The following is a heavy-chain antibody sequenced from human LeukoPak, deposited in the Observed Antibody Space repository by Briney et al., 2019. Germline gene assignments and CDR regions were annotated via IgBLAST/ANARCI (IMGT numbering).Heavy chain of an antibody. D-gene: IGHD5-24*01. CDR2: ISSHNGNT. CDR1: GYTFTGYY. J-gene: IGHJ5*02. Sequence: ASVKVSCKASGYTFTGYYMHWLRQAPGQGLEWMGWISSHNGNTKYDQKLQGRVTMTTDTSTSTAYMELRSLRSDDTAVYYCAREDGYSTAYNWFDPWGQGTLVTVSS. V-gene: IGHV1-18*04. CDR3: AREDGYSTAYNWFDP.